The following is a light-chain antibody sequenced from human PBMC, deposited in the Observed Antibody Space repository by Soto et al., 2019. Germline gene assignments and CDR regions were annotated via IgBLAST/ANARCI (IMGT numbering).Light chain of an antibody. CDR2: EVS. J-gene: IGLJ2*01. V-gene: IGLV2-14*01. CDR1: SSDVGGYNY. CDR3: SSYTRRGTLV. Sequence: QSALTQPASVSGSPGQSISISCTGTSSDVGGYNYVSWYQQHPGKAPKLMIYEVSNRPSGVSNRFSGSKSGNTASLTISGLQAEDEADYYCSSYTRRGTLVFGGGTKLTVL.